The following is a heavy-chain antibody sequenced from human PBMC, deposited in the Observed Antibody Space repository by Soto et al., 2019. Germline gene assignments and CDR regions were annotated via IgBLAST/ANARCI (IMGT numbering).Heavy chain of an antibody. V-gene: IGHV3-7*01. D-gene: IGHD3-3*02. CDR3: ARDPLLKWYGAFDI. Sequence: GGSLRLSCEASGFTFSSYWMTWVRQAPGKGLEWVANIKQDESEKRYMDSVKGRFTISRDNAKNSLYLQMNSLRAEDAAVYYCARDPLLKWYGAFDIWGQGTMVTVSS. CDR1: GFTFSSYW. CDR2: IKQDESEK. J-gene: IGHJ3*02.